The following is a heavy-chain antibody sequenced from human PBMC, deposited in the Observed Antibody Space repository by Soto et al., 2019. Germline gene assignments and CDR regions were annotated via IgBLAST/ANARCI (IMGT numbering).Heavy chain of an antibody. Sequence: QVQLQESGPGLVKPSQTLSLTCTVSGGSISSGGYYWSWIRQHPGKGLEWVAYIYYSGSTYYNPSLKSRVTISVDTSKNQFSLKLSSVTAADTAVYYCARAIEAAYNWFDPWGQGTLVTVSS. CDR1: GGSISSGGYY. V-gene: IGHV4-31*03. D-gene: IGHD6-13*01. CDR3: ARAIEAAYNWFDP. J-gene: IGHJ5*02. CDR2: IYYSGST.